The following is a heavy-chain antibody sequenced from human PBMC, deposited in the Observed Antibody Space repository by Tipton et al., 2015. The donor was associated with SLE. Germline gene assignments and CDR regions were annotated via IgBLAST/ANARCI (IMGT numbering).Heavy chain of an antibody. CDR1: GYTFSSFA. CDR2: INVVNGNT. V-gene: IGHV1-3*01. J-gene: IGHJ4*02. Sequence: QLVQSGAEVKKPGASVKVSCKASGYTFSSFAMHWVRQAPGQGLEWMGWINVVNGNTKSSQRFQGRVTISRDTSASTVYMDLSGLRSEDTAVYYCARGRYYFESSGYFGYWGQGTLVTVS. CDR3: ARGRYYFESSGYFGY. D-gene: IGHD3-22*01.